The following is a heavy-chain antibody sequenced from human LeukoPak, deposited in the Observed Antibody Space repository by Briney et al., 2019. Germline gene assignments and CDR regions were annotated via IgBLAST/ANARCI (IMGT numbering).Heavy chain of an antibody. CDR3: ARVDSSGSPRFDY. V-gene: IGHV4-59*01. CDR2: IYYSGST. Sequence: PSETLSLTCTVFGGSISSYYWSWIRQPPGKGLEWIGYIYYSGSTNYNPSLKSRVTISVDTSKNQFSLKLSSVTAADTAVYYCARVDSSGSPRFDYWGQGTLVTVSS. CDR1: GGSISSYY. J-gene: IGHJ4*02. D-gene: IGHD3-22*01.